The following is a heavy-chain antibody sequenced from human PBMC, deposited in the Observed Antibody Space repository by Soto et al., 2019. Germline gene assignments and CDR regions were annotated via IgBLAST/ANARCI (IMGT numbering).Heavy chain of an antibody. D-gene: IGHD2-15*01. CDR1: GYTFTDYT. Sequence: QVQLVQSGAEVKKPGASVKISCKASGYTFTDYTVQWVRQAPGQRLEWMGWINAGNGNTKYSQIFQGRITVTRDTSASTAYMELSSLTSDASAVYYCAKGRYCSGGYCFSESHFDCWGQGTLVTVSS. J-gene: IGHJ4*02. CDR2: INAGNGNT. V-gene: IGHV1-3*01. CDR3: AKGRYCSGGYCFSESHFDC.